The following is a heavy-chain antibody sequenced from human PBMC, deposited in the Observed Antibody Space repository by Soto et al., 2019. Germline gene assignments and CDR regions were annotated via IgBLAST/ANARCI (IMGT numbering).Heavy chain of an antibody. V-gene: IGHV3-30-3*01. Sequence: GGSLRLSCAASGFTFSSYAMHWVRQAPGKGLEWVAVISYDGSNKYYADSVKGRFTISRDNSKNTLYLQMNSLRAEDTAVYYCARVPYYDFWSGYYTGQAYYYYGMDVWGQGTTVTVSS. CDR1: GFTFSSYA. D-gene: IGHD3-3*01. CDR3: ARVPYYDFWSGYYTGQAYYYYGMDV. CDR2: ISYDGSNK. J-gene: IGHJ6*02.